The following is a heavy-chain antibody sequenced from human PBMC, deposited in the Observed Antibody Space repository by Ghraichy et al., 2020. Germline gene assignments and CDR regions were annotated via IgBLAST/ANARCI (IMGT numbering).Heavy chain of an antibody. Sequence: GGSLRLSCAASGFTFSSYSMNWVRQAPGKGLEWVSSISSSSSYIYYADSVKGRFTISRDNAKNSVYLQMNTLRAEDTAVYYCARNAAHCGGDCYTDLNWFDPWGQGTLVTVSS. CDR1: GFTFSSYS. J-gene: IGHJ5*02. D-gene: IGHD2-21*02. CDR2: ISSSSSYI. CDR3: ARNAAHCGGDCYTDLNWFDP. V-gene: IGHV3-21*01.